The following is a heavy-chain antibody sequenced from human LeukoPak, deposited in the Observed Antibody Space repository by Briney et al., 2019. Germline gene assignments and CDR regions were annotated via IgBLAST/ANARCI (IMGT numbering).Heavy chain of an antibody. Sequence: ASVKVSCKASGDRFTTYYIHWVRQAPGQGLEWMGVINPGGSATSYAQKFQSRVTMTRDTSTSTVYMDLSSLRPEDTAVYICATGKSRLQYFGYLLVEPSFLDYSPQGTLVTVSS. J-gene: IGHJ4*02. CDR2: INPGGSAT. D-gene: IGHD3-9*01. CDR3: ATGKSRLQYFGYLLVEPSFLDY. CDR1: GDRFTTYY. V-gene: IGHV1-46*01.